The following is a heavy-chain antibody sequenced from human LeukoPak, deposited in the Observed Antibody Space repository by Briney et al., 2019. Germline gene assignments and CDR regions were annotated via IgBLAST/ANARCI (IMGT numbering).Heavy chain of an antibody. V-gene: IGHV3-21*04. D-gene: IGHD4/OR15-4a*01. J-gene: IGHJ4*02. CDR1: GFTFSIDI. CDR2: ISSSISHI. CDR3: ARRAGAYSHPYDY. Sequence: GGSLRLSSAPSGFTFSIDIMNCVRQAPGKGLGWGSSISSSISHIYYADSVKGRFTMSRENAKNSLYLQMNSLRAEDTAVYYCARRAGAYSHPYDYWGQGNLVTVSS.